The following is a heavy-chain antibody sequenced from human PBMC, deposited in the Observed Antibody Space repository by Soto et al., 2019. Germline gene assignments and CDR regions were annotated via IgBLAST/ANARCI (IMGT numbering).Heavy chain of an antibody. Sequence: QVQLQESGPGLVKPSETLSLTCTVSGVSVNSGNYYWNWIRRPPGGGLEWVGSIYYNGRTDYNPSIKSRVTISVDTSKNRFSLRLNSVTAADTAVYSCARESSRYYRGVFDYWGLGTLVAVSS. CDR3: ARESSRYYRGVFDY. CDR1: GVSVNSGNYY. CDR2: IYYNGRT. J-gene: IGHJ4*02. V-gene: IGHV4-61*01. D-gene: IGHD3-22*01.